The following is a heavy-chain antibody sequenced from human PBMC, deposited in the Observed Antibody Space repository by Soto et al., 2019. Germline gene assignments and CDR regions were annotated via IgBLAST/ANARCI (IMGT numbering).Heavy chain of an antibody. CDR3: ARDVVVEGGRGYYYYYGMDV. CDR2: IWDDGSNK. CDR1: GFSFSKYG. J-gene: IGHJ6*02. Sequence: QVQLVESGGGVVKPGRSLRLSCEATGFSFSKYGMHWVRQAPGKGLEWVAVIWDDGSNKYYGDSVKGRFTISRDNSKNTLHLQMSSLRVEDTAVYYCARDVVVEGGRGYYYYYGMDVWGQGTTVTVSS. V-gene: IGHV3-33*01. D-gene: IGHD2-15*01.